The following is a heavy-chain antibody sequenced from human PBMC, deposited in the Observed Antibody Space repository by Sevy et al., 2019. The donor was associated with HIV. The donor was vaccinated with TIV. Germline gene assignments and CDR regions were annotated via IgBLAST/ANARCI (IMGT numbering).Heavy chain of an antibody. CDR1: GFTFRSYG. J-gene: IGHJ3*02. CDR2: IRYDGSTK. Sequence: GGSLRLSCAASGFTFRSYGMHWVRQAPGKGLEWVAFIRYDGSTKYYADSVKGRFTISRDKSKNTLYLQMTSLRGDDTSLYYCAKGLGMVQGALLSDDTWGQGTMVTVSS. V-gene: IGHV3-30*02. D-gene: IGHD3-10*01. CDR3: AKGLGMVQGALLSDDT.